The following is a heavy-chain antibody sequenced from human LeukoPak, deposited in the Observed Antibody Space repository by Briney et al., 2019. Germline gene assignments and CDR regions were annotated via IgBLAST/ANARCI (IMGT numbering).Heavy chain of an antibody. Sequence: SETLSLTCAVYGGSFSGYYWSWIRQPPGKGLEWIGEINHSGRTNYNPSLKSRVTISVDTSKNQFSLKLSSVTAADTAVYYCARAIRYFGYYYYYMDVWGKGTTVTISS. D-gene: IGHD3-9*01. V-gene: IGHV4-34*01. CDR3: ARAIRYFGYYYYYMDV. J-gene: IGHJ6*03. CDR1: GGSFSGYY. CDR2: INHSGRT.